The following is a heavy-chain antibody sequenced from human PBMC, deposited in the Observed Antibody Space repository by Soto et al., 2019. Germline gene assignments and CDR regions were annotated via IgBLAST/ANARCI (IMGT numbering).Heavy chain of an antibody. V-gene: IGHV1-69*13. CDR1: GGTFSSYA. CDR2: IIPIFGTA. Sequence: ASVKVSCKASGGTFSSYAISWVRQAPGQGLEWMGGIIPIFGTANYAQKFQGRVTITADESTSTAYMELSSLRSEDTAVYYCARGVPYSSSPYDAFDIWGQGTMVTVSS. D-gene: IGHD6-13*01. CDR3: ARGVPYSSSPYDAFDI. J-gene: IGHJ3*02.